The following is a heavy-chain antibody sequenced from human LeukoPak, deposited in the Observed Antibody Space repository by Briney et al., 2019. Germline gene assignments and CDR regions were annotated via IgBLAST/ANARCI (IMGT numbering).Heavy chain of an antibody. D-gene: IGHD6-13*01. CDR3: ARGTAPTGNPNWFDP. V-gene: IGHV3-33*01. Sequence: GGSLRLSCAASGFTFSNSAMHWVRQAPGKGPEWVAVIWSNGNNKKYADSVQGRFTISRDNSMNTLYLQMDSLRVEDTAVFYCARGTAPTGNPNWFDPWGRGTLVTVSS. CDR2: IWSNGNNK. J-gene: IGHJ5*02. CDR1: GFTFSNSA.